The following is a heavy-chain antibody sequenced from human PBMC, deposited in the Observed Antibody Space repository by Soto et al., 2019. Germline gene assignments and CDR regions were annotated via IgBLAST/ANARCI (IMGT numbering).Heavy chain of an antibody. D-gene: IGHD3-22*01. J-gene: IGHJ3*02. CDR1: GFTFSSYS. Sequence: GGSLRLSCAASGFTFSSYSMNWVRQAPGKGLEWVSYISSSSTIYNADSVKGRFTISRDNAKNSLYLQMNSLRDEDTTVYYCGGDSSGYYYPDVFDIWGQGTMVTVSS. CDR3: GGDSSGYYYPDVFDI. CDR2: ISSSSTI. V-gene: IGHV3-48*02.